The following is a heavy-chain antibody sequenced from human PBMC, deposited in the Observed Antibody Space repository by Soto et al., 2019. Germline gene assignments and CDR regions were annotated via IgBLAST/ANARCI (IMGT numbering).Heavy chain of an antibody. V-gene: IGHV3-13*01. Sequence: GGSLRLSCAASGFTFSSYDMHWVRQATGKGLEWVSAIGTAGDTYYPGSVKGRFTISRENAKNSLYLQMNSLRAEDTAVYYCARGLPWFGESGPYFDYWGQGTLVTVSS. CDR1: GFTFSSYD. CDR2: IGTAGDT. CDR3: ARGLPWFGESGPYFDY. D-gene: IGHD3-10*01. J-gene: IGHJ4*02.